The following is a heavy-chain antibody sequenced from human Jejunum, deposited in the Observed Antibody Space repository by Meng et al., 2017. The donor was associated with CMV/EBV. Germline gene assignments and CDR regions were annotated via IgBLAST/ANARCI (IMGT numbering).Heavy chain of an antibody. V-gene: IGHV3-11*04. D-gene: IGHD5-18*01. J-gene: IGHJ4*02. CDR2: ISNSGRTK. CDR3: ARGGWRFSFGSFDY. CDR1: GFSFSDYY. Sequence: SGFSFSDYYLIWIRQAPGKGLEWVSHISNSGRTKYYADSVKGRFTISRDNAKNSLYLQMNSLRVEDTAMYYCARGGWRFSFGSFDYWGQGALVTVSS.